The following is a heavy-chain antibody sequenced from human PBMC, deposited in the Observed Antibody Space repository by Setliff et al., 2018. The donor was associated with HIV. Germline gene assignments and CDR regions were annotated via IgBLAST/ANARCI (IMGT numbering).Heavy chain of an antibody. V-gene: IGHV3-11*06. CDR2: ISSSSSYI. Sequence: GGSLRLSCAASGFTFSDFSMSWIRQAPGKGLEWVSSISSSSSYIYYADSVKGRFTISRDNAKNSLYLQMNSLRAEDTAVYYCASKPTTTVTFDYWGQGTLVTVSS. CDR3: ASKPTTTVTFDY. CDR1: GFTFSDFS. J-gene: IGHJ4*02. D-gene: IGHD4-17*01.